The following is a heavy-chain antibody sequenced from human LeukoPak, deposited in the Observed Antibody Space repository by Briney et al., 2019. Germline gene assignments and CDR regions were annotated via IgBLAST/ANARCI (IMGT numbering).Heavy chain of an antibody. J-gene: IGHJ5*02. V-gene: IGHV4-39*01. CDR3: ARIKEVRRGGPNWFDP. Sequence: PSETLSLTCSVSGGSITSSSYYWGWIRQSPEKGLEWSVSIHYTGRTDYNPSLKSRVTISVDTSENQVSLKVRSVTAADTAVHYCARIKEVRRGGPNWFDPWGQGTLVTVSS. D-gene: IGHD3-10*01. CDR2: IHYTGRT. CDR1: GGSITSSSYY.